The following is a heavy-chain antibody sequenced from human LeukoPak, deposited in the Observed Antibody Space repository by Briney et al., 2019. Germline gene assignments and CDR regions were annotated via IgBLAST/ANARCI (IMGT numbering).Heavy chain of an antibody. D-gene: IGHD3-9*01. CDR3: ARSYDILTGYSSHADYYMDV. CDR2: IIPIFGTA. CDR1: GGTFSSYA. Sequence: SVKVSCKASGGTFSSYAISWVRQAPGQGLEWMGGIIPIFGTANYAQKFQGRVTITTDESTSTAYMELSSLRSEDTAVYYCARSYDILTGYSSHADYYMDVWGKGTTVTVSS. V-gene: IGHV1-69*05. J-gene: IGHJ6*03.